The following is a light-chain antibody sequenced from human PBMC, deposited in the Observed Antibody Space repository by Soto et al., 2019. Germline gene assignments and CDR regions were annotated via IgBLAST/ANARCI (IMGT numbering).Light chain of an antibody. Sequence: DIEMTQSPDSLAVSLGERATINCKSSQSVLYSSNNKNYLAWYQQKPRQPPKLLIYWASTRESGVPDRFSGSGSGTDFTLTISSLQAEDVAVYYCQQYYSTPLAFGQGTKVEIK. V-gene: IGKV4-1*01. CDR1: QSVLYSSNNKNY. CDR3: QQYYSTPLA. CDR2: WAS. J-gene: IGKJ1*01.